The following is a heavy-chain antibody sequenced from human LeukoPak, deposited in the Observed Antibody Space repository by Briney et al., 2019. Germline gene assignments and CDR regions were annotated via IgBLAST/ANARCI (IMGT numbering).Heavy chain of an antibody. Sequence: KSGESLKISCKGSGYSFPSYWIGWVRQIPGKGLEWMGIIYPGDSDTRYSPSFQGQVTISADMSISTAYLQWSSLKASDTAMYYCARARGGGYFGDAFDIWGQGTMVTVSS. V-gene: IGHV5-51*01. CDR1: GYSFPSYW. D-gene: IGHD3-9*01. CDR3: ARARGGGYFGDAFDI. CDR2: IYPGDSDT. J-gene: IGHJ3*02.